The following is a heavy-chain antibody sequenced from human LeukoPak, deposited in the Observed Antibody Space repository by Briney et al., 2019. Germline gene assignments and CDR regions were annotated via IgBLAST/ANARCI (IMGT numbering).Heavy chain of an antibody. V-gene: IGHV1-8*01. J-gene: IGHJ5*02. CDR3: ARGSRRVMRYYDFWSGSVTTTQNWFDP. CDR2: MNPNSGNT. D-gene: IGHD3-3*01. CDR1: GYTFTSYD. Sequence: ASVKVSCKASGYTFTSYDINWVRQATGQGLEWMGWMNPNSGNTGYAQKFQGRVTMTRNTSISTAYMELSSLRSEDTAVYYCARGSRRVMRYYDFWSGSVTTTQNWFDPWGQGTLVTVSS.